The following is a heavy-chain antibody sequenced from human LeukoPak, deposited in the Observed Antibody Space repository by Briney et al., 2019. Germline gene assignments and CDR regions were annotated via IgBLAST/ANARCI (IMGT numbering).Heavy chain of an antibody. J-gene: IGHJ4*02. Sequence: SGTLSLTCAVSGGSISSSNWWSWVRQPPGKGLEWIGEVYHSGSTNYNPSLKSRVTISVDKSKNQFSLKLSSVTAADTAVYYCAREAVYSSSRRGYFDYWGQGTLVTVSS. CDR2: VYHSGST. CDR1: GGSISSSNW. CDR3: AREAVYSSSRRGYFDY. D-gene: IGHD6-13*01. V-gene: IGHV4-4*02.